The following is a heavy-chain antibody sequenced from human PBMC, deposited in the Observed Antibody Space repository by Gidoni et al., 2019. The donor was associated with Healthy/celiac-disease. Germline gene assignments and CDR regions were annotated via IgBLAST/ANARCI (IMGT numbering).Heavy chain of an antibody. Sequence: QVQLQESSPGLVKPSVTLSLTFAVSGCPLSSSNWWSWVRPPPGKGLELIGEIYHSGRTNYNTSLKSRVTISVDKSKNQFSMKLSSVTAADTDVYYCARVKRVAVAVYGMDVWGQGTTVTVSS. D-gene: IGHD6-19*01. CDR3: ARVKRVAVAVYGMDV. CDR1: GCPLSSSNW. CDR2: IYHSGRT. V-gene: IGHV4-4*02. J-gene: IGHJ6*02.